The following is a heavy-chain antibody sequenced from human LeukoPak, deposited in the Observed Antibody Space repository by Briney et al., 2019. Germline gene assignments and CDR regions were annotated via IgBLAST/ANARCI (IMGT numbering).Heavy chain of an antibody. D-gene: IGHD3-16*01. CDR2: INPDGSEK. CDR3: VRYYDPPVGDAFDI. CDR1: GFRFGSDW. Sequence: GGSLRLSCAASGFRFGSDWMSWVRQAPGKGLEWVANINPDGSEKYYVDSVKGRFTISIDNDKNSLYLRLNSLRADDTAVYYCVRYYDPPVGDAFDIWGQGTLVTVSS. J-gene: IGHJ3*02. V-gene: IGHV3-7*01.